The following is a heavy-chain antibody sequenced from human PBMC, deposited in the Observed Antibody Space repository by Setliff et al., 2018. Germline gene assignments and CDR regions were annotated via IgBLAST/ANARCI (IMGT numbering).Heavy chain of an antibody. CDR3: ARVGVPSGYWYYLAY. D-gene: IGHD3-22*01. Sequence: ASVKVSCKTSGSSFTSHYVHWGRQAPGQGLEWMGIINPGGLTSSSTQKFEGRVTRTRDTSTSTVYMELNSLTSDDTAVYYCARVGVPSGYWYYLAYWGQGTQVTVSS. CDR2: INPGGLTS. J-gene: IGHJ4*02. V-gene: IGHV1-46*01. CDR1: GSSFTSHY.